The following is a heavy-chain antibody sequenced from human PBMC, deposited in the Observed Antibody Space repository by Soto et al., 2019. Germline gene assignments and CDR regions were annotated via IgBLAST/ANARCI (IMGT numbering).Heavy chain of an antibody. D-gene: IGHD1-26*01. J-gene: IGHJ4*02. CDR2: IIPIFGKA. V-gene: IGHV1-69*13. CDR1: GGTFSTYA. CDR3: TIPSSGMFYFDF. Sequence: SVKVSCKASGGTFSTYAITWVRQAPGQGLEWMGGIIPIFGKANYAQKFQGRVTITADDSASTAYMELTSLRSEDTAVYYCTIPSSGMFYFDFWGQGTLVTVSS.